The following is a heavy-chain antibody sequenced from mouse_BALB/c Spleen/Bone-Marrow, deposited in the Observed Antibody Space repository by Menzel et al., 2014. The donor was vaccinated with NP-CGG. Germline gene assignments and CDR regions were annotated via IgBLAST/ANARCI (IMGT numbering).Heavy chain of an antibody. V-gene: IGHV5-17*02. J-gene: IGHJ2*01. Sequence: EVQRVESGGGLVQPGGSRKLSCAASGFTFSSFGMHWVRQAPEKGLEWAAYISSGSSTIYYADTVMGRFTISRDNPKNTLFLQMTSLRSEDTAMYYCARSGSSSGYFDYWGQGTTLTVSS. CDR3: ARSGSSSGYFDY. D-gene: IGHD1-1*01. CDR2: ISSGSSTI. CDR1: GFTFSSFG.